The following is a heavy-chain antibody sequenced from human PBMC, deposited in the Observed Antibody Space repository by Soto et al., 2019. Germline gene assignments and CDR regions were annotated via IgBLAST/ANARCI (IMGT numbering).Heavy chain of an antibody. Sequence: HPGGSLRLSCAASGFTVSSNYMSWVRQAPGKGLEWVSVIYSGGTTYYADSVKGRFTISRDNAKNTLYLQMNSLRAEDTAVYYCVRGEGGWETYWGQGTLVTVSS. V-gene: IGHV3-53*01. CDR1: GFTVSSNY. D-gene: IGHD6-19*01. J-gene: IGHJ4*02. CDR2: IYSGGTT. CDR3: VRGEGGWETY.